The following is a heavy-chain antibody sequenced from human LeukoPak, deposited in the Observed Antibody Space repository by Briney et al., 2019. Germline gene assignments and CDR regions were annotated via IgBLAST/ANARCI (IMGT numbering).Heavy chain of an antibody. J-gene: IGHJ6*02. CDR1: GYTFTSYA. CDR2: ISAYNGNT. V-gene: IGHV1-18*01. CDR3: ARDEETAAIAYYYYGMDV. D-gene: IGHD2-2*02. Sequence: GASVKVSCKASGYTFTSYAMNWVRQAPGQGLEWMGWISAYNGNTNYAQKLQGRVTMTTDTSTSTAYMELRSLRSDDTAVYYCARDEETAAIAYYYYGMDVWGQGTTVTVSS.